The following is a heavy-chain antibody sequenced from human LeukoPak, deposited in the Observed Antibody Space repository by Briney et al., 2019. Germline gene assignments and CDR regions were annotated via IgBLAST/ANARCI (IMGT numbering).Heavy chain of an antibody. V-gene: IGHV4-39*02. CDR3: ARDFHIAAAGKGNWFDP. J-gene: IGHJ5*02. CDR2: IYYSGST. Sequence: PSETLSLTCTVSGGSISSSSYYWGWIRQPPGKGLEWIGSIYYSGSTYYNPSLKSRVTISVDTSKNQFSLKLSSVTAADTAVYYCARDFHIAAAGKGNWFDPWGQGTLVTVSS. CDR1: GGSISSSSYY. D-gene: IGHD6-13*01.